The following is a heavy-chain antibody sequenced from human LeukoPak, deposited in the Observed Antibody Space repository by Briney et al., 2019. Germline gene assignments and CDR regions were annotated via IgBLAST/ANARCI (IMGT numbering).Heavy chain of an antibody. D-gene: IGHD1-1*01. CDR1: RFSPDAYG. V-gene: IGHV3-20*01. CDR2: VNWNGGRR. Sequence: RGCLRLSCAASRFSPDAYGMNSGRHGPGKGVGWVAGVNWNGGRRGYGDSVKRRFTISRHNAKNSLDLHMDSLRAEDTALYHCARVPGTGNYNQYGMDVWGQGTTVIVSS. J-gene: IGHJ6*01. CDR3: ARVPGTGNYNQYGMDV.